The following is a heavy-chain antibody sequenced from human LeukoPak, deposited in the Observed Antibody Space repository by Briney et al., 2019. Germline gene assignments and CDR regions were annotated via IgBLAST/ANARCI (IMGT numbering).Heavy chain of an antibody. CDR2: IYTSGST. D-gene: IGHD6-13*01. J-gene: IGHJ6*02. V-gene: IGHV4-4*07. Sequence: SETLSLTCTVSGGSISSYYWSWIRQPAGKGLEWIGRIYTSGSTNYNPSLKSRVTMSVDTSKNQFSLKLSSVTSADTAVYYCARDLWAAAAAGTNPYYYYGMDVWGQGTTVAVSS. CDR1: GGSISSYY. CDR3: ARDLWAAAAAGTNPYYYYGMDV.